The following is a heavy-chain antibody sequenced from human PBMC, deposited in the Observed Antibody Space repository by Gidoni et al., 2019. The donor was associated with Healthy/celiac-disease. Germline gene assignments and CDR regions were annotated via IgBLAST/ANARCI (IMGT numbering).Heavy chain of an antibody. CDR1: GFTFSSYA. CDR2: ISGSCGST. V-gene: IGHV3-23*01. J-gene: IGHJ4*02. Sequence: EVQLLESGGGLVQPGGSLRLSCAASGFTFSSYAMSWVRQAPGKGLEWVSAISGSCGSTYYADSLKGRFTIARDNSKNTLYLQMNSLRAEDTAVYYCAKGGGLLLWLPGPWGQGTLVTVSS. D-gene: IGHD3-10*01. CDR3: AKGGGLLLWLPGP.